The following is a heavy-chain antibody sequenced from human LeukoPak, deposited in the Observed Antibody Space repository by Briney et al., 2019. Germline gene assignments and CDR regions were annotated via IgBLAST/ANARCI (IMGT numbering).Heavy chain of an antibody. CDR2: IYYSGST. D-gene: IGHD3-10*01. Sequence: SETLSLTCTVSGGSISSYYWSWIRQPPGKGLEWIGYIYYSGSTNYNPPLKNRVTISVDTSKIQFSLKLSSVTAADTAVYYCARSNYYGSGSYYKGAFDIWGQGTMATVSS. J-gene: IGHJ3*02. V-gene: IGHV4-59*01. CDR1: GGSISSYY. CDR3: ARSNYYGSGSYYKGAFDI.